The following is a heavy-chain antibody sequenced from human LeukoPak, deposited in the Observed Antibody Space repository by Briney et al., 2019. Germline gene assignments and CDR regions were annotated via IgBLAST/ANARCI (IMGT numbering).Heavy chain of an antibody. Sequence: GRSLRPSCAASGFTFSSYGMHWVRQAPGKGLEWVAVIWYDGSNKYYADSVKGRFTISRDNSKNTLYLQMNSLRAEDTAVYYCARDRGDYGDLDAFDIWGQGTMVTVSS. CDR1: GFTFSSYG. D-gene: IGHD4-17*01. J-gene: IGHJ3*02. CDR2: IWYDGSNK. CDR3: ARDRGDYGDLDAFDI. V-gene: IGHV3-33*01.